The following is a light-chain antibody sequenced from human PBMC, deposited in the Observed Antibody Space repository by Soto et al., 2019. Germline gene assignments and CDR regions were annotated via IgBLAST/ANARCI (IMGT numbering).Light chain of an antibody. V-gene: IGKV1-5*03. CDR1: QSISSW. CDR3: QQYNAYSQA. J-gene: IGKJ1*01. Sequence: DIQMTQSPSTLSASVGDRVTITCRASQSISSWLAWYQQKPGRTPKLLIYQASTLETGVPSRFSGSGSGTEFTLTISSLQPDDFATYYCQQYNAYSQAFGQGTKVEIK. CDR2: QAS.